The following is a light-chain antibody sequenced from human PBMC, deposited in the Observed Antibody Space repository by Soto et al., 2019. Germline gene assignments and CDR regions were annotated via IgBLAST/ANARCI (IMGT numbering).Light chain of an antibody. CDR3: QQYNSYSWT. CDR2: DAS. V-gene: IGKV1-5*01. Sequence: DIQMTQSPSTLSASVGDRGTITCRASQSISSWLAWYQQKPGKAPKLLIYDASSLESGVPSRFSGSGSGTEFTLPISSLQPDDFATYYCQQYNSYSWTFGQGTKVEIK. J-gene: IGKJ1*01. CDR1: QSISSW.